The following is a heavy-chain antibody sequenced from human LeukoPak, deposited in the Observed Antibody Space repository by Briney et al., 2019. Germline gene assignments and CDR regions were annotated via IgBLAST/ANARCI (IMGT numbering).Heavy chain of an antibody. CDR3: ARHLLTPYYDILTGYPDAFDI. D-gene: IGHD3-9*01. CDR1: GGSISSYY. Sequence: SETLSLTCTVSGGSISSYYWSWIRQPPGKGLEWIAYIYYSGSTNYNPSLKSRVTISVDTSKNQFSLKLSSVTAADTAVYYCARHLLTPYYDILTGYPDAFDIWGQGTMVTVSS. CDR2: IYYSGST. J-gene: IGHJ3*02. V-gene: IGHV4-59*08.